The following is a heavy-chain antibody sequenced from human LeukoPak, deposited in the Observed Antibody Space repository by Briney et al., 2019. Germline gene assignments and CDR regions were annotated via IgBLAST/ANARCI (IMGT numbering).Heavy chain of an antibody. J-gene: IGHJ4*02. Sequence: GGALRLSCAASRCTFSSYAMHGVRQAPDKRLERVAVISYDGSNKYYADSVKGRFTISRDNSKNTLYLQMISLSAEDTAVYYCARSSFIRAVTTPYVDYWGQGTLVTVSS. CDR3: ARSSFIRAVTTPYVDY. D-gene: IGHD4-17*01. V-gene: IGHV3-30-3*01. CDR2: ISYDGSNK. CDR1: RCTFSSYA.